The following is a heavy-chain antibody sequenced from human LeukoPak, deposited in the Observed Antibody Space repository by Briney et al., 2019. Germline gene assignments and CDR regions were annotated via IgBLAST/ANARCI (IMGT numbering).Heavy chain of an antibody. Sequence: GGSLRLSCAASGFTFSNYWMSWVRQAPGKGLEWVASVKQDESEKYYVDSVKGRFTISRDKAKNSLYLQMNSPRAEDTAVYYCVRARYSADSYYFDYWGQGTLVTVSS. CDR2: VKQDESEK. CDR1: GFTFSNYW. D-gene: IGHD5-18*01. J-gene: IGHJ4*02. V-gene: IGHV3-7*03. CDR3: VRARYSADSYYFDY.